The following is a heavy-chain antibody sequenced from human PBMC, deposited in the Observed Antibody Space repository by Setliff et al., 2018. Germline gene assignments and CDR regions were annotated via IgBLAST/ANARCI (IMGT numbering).Heavy chain of an antibody. CDR1: GGTFSSYA. CDR2: IIPIFGTA. CDR3: ARCPPVVPAAMRYYYYMDV. Sequence: ASVKVSCKASGGTFSSYAISWVRQAPGQGLGWMGGIIPIFGTANYAQKFQGRVTITADESTSTAYMELSSLRSEDTAVYYCARCPPVVPAAMRYYYYMDVWGKGTTVTVSS. D-gene: IGHD2-2*01. J-gene: IGHJ6*03. V-gene: IGHV1-69*13.